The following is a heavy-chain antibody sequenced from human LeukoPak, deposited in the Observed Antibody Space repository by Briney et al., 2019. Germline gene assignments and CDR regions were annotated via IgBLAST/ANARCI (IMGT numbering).Heavy chain of an antibody. CDR2: VIPIFGTS. D-gene: IGHD6-19*01. CDR3: ATAGLKGWYPGDY. V-gene: IGHV1-69*06. J-gene: IGHJ4*02. CDR1: GDTFSRYA. Sequence: GASVKVSCKASGDTFSRYALSWVRQAPGQGLEWMGGVIPIFGTSHNAQKFQGRLTITADKSTSTSDMELSSLTFEDTAVYYCATAGLKGWYPGDYWGQGTLVTVSS.